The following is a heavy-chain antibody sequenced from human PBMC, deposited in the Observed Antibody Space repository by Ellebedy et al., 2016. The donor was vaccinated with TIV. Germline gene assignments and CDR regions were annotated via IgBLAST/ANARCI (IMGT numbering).Heavy chain of an antibody. CDR3: ASASYSSSWYYYYGMDV. V-gene: IGHV3-66*01. Sequence: GGSLRLSCAASGFTFSSYAMSWVRQAPGKGLEWVSVISSGGTTYYADSVKGRFSVSRDNANNTMYLQMNSLRAEDTAVYYCASASYSSSWYYYYGMDVWGQGTTVTVSS. CDR1: GFTFSSYA. J-gene: IGHJ6*02. CDR2: ISSGGTT. D-gene: IGHD6-13*01.